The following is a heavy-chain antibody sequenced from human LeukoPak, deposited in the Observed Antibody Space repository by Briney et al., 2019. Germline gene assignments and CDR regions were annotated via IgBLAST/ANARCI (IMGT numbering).Heavy chain of an antibody. D-gene: IGHD4-17*01. Sequence: ASVKVSCKASGYTFTGYAIQWVRQAPGQRLEWMGWINAGNGNTKYSQKFQGRVTITRDTSASTAYMELSSLRSEDTAVYYCARVDYGDYVGYAFDIWGQGTMVTVSS. CDR1: GYTFTGYA. J-gene: IGHJ3*02. V-gene: IGHV1-3*01. CDR3: ARVDYGDYVGYAFDI. CDR2: INAGNGNT.